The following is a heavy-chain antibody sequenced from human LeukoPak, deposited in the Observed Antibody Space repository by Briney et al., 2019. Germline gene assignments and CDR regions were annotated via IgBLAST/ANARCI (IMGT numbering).Heavy chain of an antibody. Sequence: GGSLRLSCAATGFTFSSYWMHWVRQAPGKGLVWVSRINSDGSSTSYANSVKGRFTISRDNAKNTLYLQMNSLRAEDTAVYYCARATVTSSEDYWGQGTLVSVCS. V-gene: IGHV3-74*01. D-gene: IGHD4-17*01. CDR3: ARATVTSSEDY. J-gene: IGHJ4*02. CDR1: GFTFSSYW. CDR2: INSDGSST.